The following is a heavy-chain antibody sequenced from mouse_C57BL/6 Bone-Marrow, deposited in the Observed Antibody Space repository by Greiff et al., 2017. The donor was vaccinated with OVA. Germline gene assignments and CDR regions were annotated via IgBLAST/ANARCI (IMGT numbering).Heavy chain of an antibody. CDR3: ARQSNYGFAY. J-gene: IGHJ3*01. CDR1: GFTFSDYG. CDR2: ISNLAYSI. Sequence: VKLQESGGGLVQPGGSLKLSCAASGFTFSDYGMAWVRQAPRKGPAWVAFISNLAYSIYYADTVTGRFNIARENAKNTLYLEMSSLRSEDTAMNYCARQSNYGFAYWGQGTLVTVSA. V-gene: IGHV5-15*01. D-gene: IGHD2-5*01.